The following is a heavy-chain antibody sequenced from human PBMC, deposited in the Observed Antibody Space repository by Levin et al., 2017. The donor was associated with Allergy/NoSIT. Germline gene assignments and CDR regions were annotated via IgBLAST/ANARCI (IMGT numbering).Heavy chain of an antibody. Sequence: LSLTCAASGFTFSSYAMSWVRQAPGKGLEWVSTISGSGGSAYYADSVKGRFTISRDNSKNTLYLQMNSLRAEDTAVYYCASTIAVAGTGFDYWGQGTLVTVSS. CDR1: GFTFSSYA. CDR3: ASTIAVAGTGFDY. J-gene: IGHJ4*02. V-gene: IGHV3-23*01. D-gene: IGHD6-19*01. CDR2: ISGSGGSA.